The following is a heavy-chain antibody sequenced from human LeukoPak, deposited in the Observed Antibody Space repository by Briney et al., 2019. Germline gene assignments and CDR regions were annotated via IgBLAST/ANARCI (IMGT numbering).Heavy chain of an antibody. Sequence: PSETLSLTCSVSGGSISSSHYYWGWIRQPPGKGLQWIGSVYYSGSTNYNPSLKSRVTMSVDTSKNQFSLKLSSVTAADTAVYYCARATVDIVATEPGNWFDPWGQGTLVTVSS. V-gene: IGHV4-39*07. D-gene: IGHD5-12*01. J-gene: IGHJ5*02. CDR2: VYYSGST. CDR3: ARATVDIVATEPGNWFDP. CDR1: GGSISSSHYY.